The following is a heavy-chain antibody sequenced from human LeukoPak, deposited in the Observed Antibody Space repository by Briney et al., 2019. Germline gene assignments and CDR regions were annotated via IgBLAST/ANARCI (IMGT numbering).Heavy chain of an antibody. CDR1: GGSISSYY. J-gene: IGHJ4*02. Sequence: PSETLSLTCTVSGGSISSYYWSWIRQPPGKGLEWIGYIYTSGSTNYNPSLKSRVTISVDTSKNQFSLKLSSVTAADTAVYYCGRRQTYFDYWGQGTLVTVSS. V-gene: IGHV4-4*09. CDR3: GRRQTYFDY. CDR2: IYTSGST.